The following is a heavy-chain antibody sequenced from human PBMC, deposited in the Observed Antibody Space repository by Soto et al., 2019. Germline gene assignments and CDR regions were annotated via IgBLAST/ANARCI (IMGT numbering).Heavy chain of an antibody. V-gene: IGHV4-30-2*01. CDR1: GGSISSGGYS. Sequence: SETLSLTCAVSGGSISSGGYSWSWIRQPPGKGLEWIGYIYHSGSTYYNPSLKSRVTISVDRSKNQFSLKLSSVTAADTAVYYCARLDCISTSCSFAYWGQGTLVTVSS. J-gene: IGHJ4*02. CDR3: ARLDCISTSCSFAY. CDR2: IYHSGST. D-gene: IGHD2-2*01.